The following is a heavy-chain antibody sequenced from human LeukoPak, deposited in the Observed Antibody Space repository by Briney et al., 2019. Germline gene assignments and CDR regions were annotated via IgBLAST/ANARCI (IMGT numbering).Heavy chain of an antibody. J-gene: IGHJ3*02. Sequence: PSETLSLTCAVSGGSIGSSNWWSWVRQPPGKGLEWIGEIYHSGSTNYNPSLKSRVTISVDKSKNQFSLKLSSVTAADTAVYYCARPVLKAQSYLGDKHDAFDIWGQGTMVTVSS. V-gene: IGHV4-4*02. CDR3: ARPVLKAQSYLGDKHDAFDI. CDR2: IYHSGST. D-gene: IGHD1-26*01. CDR1: GGSIGSSNW.